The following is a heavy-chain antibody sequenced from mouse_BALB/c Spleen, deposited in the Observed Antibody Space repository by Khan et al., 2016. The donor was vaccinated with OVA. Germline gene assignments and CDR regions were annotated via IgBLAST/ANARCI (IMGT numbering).Heavy chain of an antibody. CDR1: GFDFSRYW. J-gene: IGHJ3*01. V-gene: IGHV4-1*02. CDR2: INPDSSTI. CDR3: ARPYRDDGEAWFAY. Sequence: EVKLLESGGGLVQPGGSLKLSCAASGFDFSRYWMSWVRQAPGKGLEWIGEINPDSSTINYTPSLQDKFIISRDNAKNTLYLQMRKVRSEDTDVYYWARPYRDDGEAWFAYWGQGTLVTVSA. D-gene: IGHD2-14*01.